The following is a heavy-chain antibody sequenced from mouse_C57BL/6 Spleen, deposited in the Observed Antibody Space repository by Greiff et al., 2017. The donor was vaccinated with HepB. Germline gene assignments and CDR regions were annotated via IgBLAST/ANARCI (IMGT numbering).Heavy chain of an antibody. J-gene: IGHJ2*01. CDR3: ARGGIQGYFDY. CDR2: IDPSDSET. CDR1: GYTFTSYW. Sequence: QVQLQQSGAELVRPGSSVKLSCKASGYTFTSYWMHRVKQRPIQGLEWIGNIDPSDSETHYNQKFKDKATLTVDKSSSTAYMQLSSLTSEDSAVYYCARGGIQGYFDYWGQGTTLTVSS. V-gene: IGHV1-52*01.